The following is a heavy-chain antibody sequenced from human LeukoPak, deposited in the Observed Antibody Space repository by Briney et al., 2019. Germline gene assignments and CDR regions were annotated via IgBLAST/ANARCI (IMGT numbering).Heavy chain of an antibody. J-gene: IGHJ4*02. V-gene: IGHV3-30*02. CDR2: IRYDGSNK. D-gene: IGHD5/OR15-5a*01. Sequence: PGGSLRLSCAAAGFIFSSYGMHWVRQAPGKGLEWVAFIRYDGSNKYYADSVKGRFTISRDNAKNSLYLQMNSLRAEDTAVYYCASLDHRNYWGQGTLVTVSS. CDR1: GFIFSSYG. CDR3: ASLDHRNY.